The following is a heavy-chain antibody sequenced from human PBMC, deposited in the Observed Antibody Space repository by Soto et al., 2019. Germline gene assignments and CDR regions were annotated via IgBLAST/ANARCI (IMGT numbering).Heavy chain of an antibody. CDR1: GGSFNPYH. V-gene: IGHV4-34*01. J-gene: IGHJ5*01. Sequence: LSLTCAVYGGSFNPYHWSFIRQPPGKRLEWIGEIDHTGRTNYNPSVKGRVTMSVDTSKNQFSLNLRSVTAADTAVYFCARSMNDHNHHHWGFDSWGQGTLVTVSS. D-gene: IGHD7-27*01. CDR2: IDHTGRT. CDR3: ARSMNDHNHHHWGFDS.